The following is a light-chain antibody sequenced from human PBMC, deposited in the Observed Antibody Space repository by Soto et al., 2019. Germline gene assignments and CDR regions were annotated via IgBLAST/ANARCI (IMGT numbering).Light chain of an antibody. CDR3: SSYAGSNNLV. J-gene: IGLJ3*02. V-gene: IGLV2-8*01. CDR1: SSDVGSYNY. CDR2: EVS. Sequence: QSALTQPPSASGSPGQSVTISCTGTSSDVGSYNYVSWYQQHPGKAPKLMIYEVSKRPSGVPDRFPGSKSGNTASLTVSGLQAEDEADYYCSSYAGSNNLVFGGGTQLTVL.